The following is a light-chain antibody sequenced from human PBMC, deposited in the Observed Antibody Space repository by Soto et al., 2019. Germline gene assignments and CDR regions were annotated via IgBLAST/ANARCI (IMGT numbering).Light chain of an antibody. J-gene: IGLJ1*01. Sequence: SVLTQPASVSGSPGQSITISCTGSSSDVGAYNYVSWYQHHPDKAPKLVIYDVTNRPSGVSNRFSGSKSGNTASLTISGLQAEDEAYYYCNSYTSSTTPYVFGTGTKLTVL. CDR2: DVT. CDR3: NSYTSSTTPYV. CDR1: SSDVGAYNY. V-gene: IGLV2-14*03.